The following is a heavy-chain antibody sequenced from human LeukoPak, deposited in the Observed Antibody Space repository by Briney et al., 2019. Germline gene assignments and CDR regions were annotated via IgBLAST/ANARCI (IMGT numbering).Heavy chain of an antibody. V-gene: IGHV3-53*01. Sequence: GGSLRLSCAASGFTVSSNYMSWVRQAPGKGLEWVSVIYSGGSTYYADSVKGRFTISRDNSKNTLYLQMNSLRAEDTAVYYCAREASIAVVGTDHDAFDIWGQGTMVTVSS. D-gene: IGHD6-19*01. CDR3: AREASIAVVGTDHDAFDI. J-gene: IGHJ3*02. CDR2: IYSGGST. CDR1: GFTVSSNY.